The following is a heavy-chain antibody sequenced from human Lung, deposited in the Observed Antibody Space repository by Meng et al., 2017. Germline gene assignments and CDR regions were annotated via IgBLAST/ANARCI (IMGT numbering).Heavy chain of an antibody. Sequence: QVQLVQSGAEVKKPGASVKVSCRTYGYPFTQDAVHWVRQAPGQRLEWMGWMYTNNGNTKSSQKFQGRVTMTRDTSASTAYTELSSLRSEDTAVYYCARGDYGGWPDPWGQGTLVTVSS. CDR1: GYPFTQDA. D-gene: IGHD4-17*01. CDR3: ARGDYGGWPDP. J-gene: IGHJ5*02. CDR2: MYTNNGNT. V-gene: IGHV1-3*04.